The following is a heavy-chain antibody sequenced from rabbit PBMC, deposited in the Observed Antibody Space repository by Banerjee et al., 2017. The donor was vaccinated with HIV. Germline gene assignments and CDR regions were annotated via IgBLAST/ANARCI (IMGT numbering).Heavy chain of an antibody. CDR2: IYTGSGST. V-gene: IGHV1S40*01. D-gene: IGHD4-2*01. J-gene: IGHJ4*01. CDR3: ARGSAYAGAGYAL. Sequence: QSLEESGGDLVKPGASLTLTCTASGFDFSSNAMCWVRQAPGKGLEWIGCIYTGSGSTYYASWAKGRFTISKASSTTVTLQMTGLTAADTATCFCARGSAYAGAGYALWGPGTLVTVS. CDR1: GFDFSSNA.